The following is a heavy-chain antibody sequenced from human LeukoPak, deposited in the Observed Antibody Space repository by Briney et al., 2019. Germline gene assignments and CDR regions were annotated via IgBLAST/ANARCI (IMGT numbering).Heavy chain of an antibody. J-gene: IGHJ4*02. V-gene: IGHV3-30-3*01. CDR1: GFTFSSYA. Sequence: GGSLRLSCAASGFTFSSYAMHWVRQAPGKGLEWVAVISYDGSNKYYADSVKGRFTISRDNSKNTLYLQMNSLRAEDTAVYYCARVDSRYSYSYYFDYWGQGTLVTVSS. CDR3: ARVDSRYSYSYYFDY. CDR2: ISYDGSNK. D-gene: IGHD5-18*01.